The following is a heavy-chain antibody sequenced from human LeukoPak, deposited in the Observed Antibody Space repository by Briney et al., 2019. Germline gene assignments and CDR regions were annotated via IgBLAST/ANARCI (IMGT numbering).Heavy chain of an antibody. CDR2: ISYDGSNK. D-gene: IGHD3-10*01. CDR1: GFTFSSYA. Sequence: PGGSLRLSCAASGFTFSSYAMHWVRQAPGKGLEWVAVISYDGSNKYYADSVKGRFTISRDNSKNTLYLQMNSLRAEDTAVYYCARDLVRMYGRASDAFDIWGQGTMVTVSS. CDR3: ARDLVRMYGRASDAFDI. V-gene: IGHV3-30-3*01. J-gene: IGHJ3*02.